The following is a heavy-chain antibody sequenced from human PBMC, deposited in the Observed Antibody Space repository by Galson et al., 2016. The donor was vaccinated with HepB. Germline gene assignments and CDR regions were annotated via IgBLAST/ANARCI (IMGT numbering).Heavy chain of an antibody. CDR3: GRLAYSSSSQRRAPDYFDS. CDR2: MFYSGST. D-gene: IGHD6-6*01. Sequence: SETLSLTCTVSGGSIRTTTYYWGWVRQPPGKGLEWIASMFYSGSTYYNSSLKSRATTSVDTSKNSFSLKVTSVTAADTAVYYCGRLAYSSSSQRRAPDYFDSWGQGSLVTVSS. J-gene: IGHJ4*02. CDR1: GGSIRTTTYY. V-gene: IGHV4-39*02.